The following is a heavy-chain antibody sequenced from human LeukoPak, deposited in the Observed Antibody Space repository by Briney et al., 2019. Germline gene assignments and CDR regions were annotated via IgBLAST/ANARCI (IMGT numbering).Heavy chain of an antibody. CDR2: IYHSGST. CDR3: ARVVRLGGFDP. D-gene: IGHD3-16*01. V-gene: IGHV4-38-2*02. J-gene: IGHJ5*02. CDR1: GYSISSGYY. Sequence: SETLSLTCTVSGYSISSGYYWGWIRQPPGKGLEWIGSIYHSGSTHYNPSLKSRVTISVDTSKNQFSLKLSSVTAPDTAVYYCARVVRLGGFDPWGQGTLVTVSS.